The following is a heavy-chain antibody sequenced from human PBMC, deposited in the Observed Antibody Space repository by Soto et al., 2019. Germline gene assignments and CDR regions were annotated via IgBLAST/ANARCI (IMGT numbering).Heavy chain of an antibody. D-gene: IGHD6-13*01. V-gene: IGHV1-69*02. CDR2: IIPILGIA. CDR3: ATSASSSWYYFDY. CDR1: GGTFSSYT. Sequence: SVKVSCKASGGTFSSYTISWVRQAPGQGLEWMGRIIPILGIANYAQKFQGRVTITADKSTSTAYMELSSLRSEDTAVYYCATSASSSWYYFDYWGQGTLVTVSS. J-gene: IGHJ4*02.